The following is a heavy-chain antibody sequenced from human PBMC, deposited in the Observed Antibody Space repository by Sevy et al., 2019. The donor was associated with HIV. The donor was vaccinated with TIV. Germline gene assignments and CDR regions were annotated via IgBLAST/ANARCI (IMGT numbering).Heavy chain of an antibody. CDR2: TRNKVNSYTT. J-gene: IGHJ4*02. CDR1: GFSLSDHY. Sequence: GGSLRLSCAASGFSLSDHYMDWVRQAPGKGLEWIGRTRNKVNSYTTEDAASVKGRFTISRDDSKNSLYLEMNSLKTEDTAVYYCIRPLVGATRGFEYWGQGTLVTVSS. D-gene: IGHD1-26*01. CDR3: IRPLVGATRGFEY. V-gene: IGHV3-72*01.